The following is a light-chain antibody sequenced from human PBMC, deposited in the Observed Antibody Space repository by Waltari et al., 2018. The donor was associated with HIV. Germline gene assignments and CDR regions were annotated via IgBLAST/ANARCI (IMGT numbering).Light chain of an antibody. CDR2: EVS. V-gene: IGLV2-8*01. CDR1: SSDVGGYNY. CDR3: SSYAGSNDFGV. Sequence: QSALTQPPSASGSPGQSVTISCTGTSSDVGGYNYVSWYQQHPGKAPKLMLYEVSRRPSGVPDRFSGSKSGNPASLTVSGLQAEDEADYYCSSYAGSNDFGVFGGGTKLTVL. J-gene: IGLJ2*01.